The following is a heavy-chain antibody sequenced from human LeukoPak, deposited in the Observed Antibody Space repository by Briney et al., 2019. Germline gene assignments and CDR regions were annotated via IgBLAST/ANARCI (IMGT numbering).Heavy chain of an antibody. J-gene: IGHJ5*02. Sequence: PGGSLRLSXAASGFHFSTYNMNWVRQAPGKGLEWVSSIYYADSVKGRFTISRDDAKNSLYLQMNSLRVEDTAVYYCAREVIGGNSAWGQGTLVTVSS. CDR3: AREVIGGNSA. D-gene: IGHD4-23*01. CDR1: GFHFSTYN. CDR2: I. V-gene: IGHV3-21*01.